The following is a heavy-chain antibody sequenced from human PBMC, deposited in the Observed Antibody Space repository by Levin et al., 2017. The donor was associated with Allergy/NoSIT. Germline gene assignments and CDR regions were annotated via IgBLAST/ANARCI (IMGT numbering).Heavy chain of an antibody. D-gene: IGHD5-12*01. CDR3: AKKMGYVSPYFDY. CDR2: MSGSGGGT. J-gene: IGHJ4*02. V-gene: IGHV3-23*01. CDR1: GFTFTTYA. Sequence: HPGGSLRLSCATSGFTFTTYAISWVRQAPGKGLEWVSSMSGSGGGTYYADSVRGRFTISRDNSENTVYLQMNSLRAEDTAVYYCAKKMGYVSPYFDYWGQGTLVTVSS.